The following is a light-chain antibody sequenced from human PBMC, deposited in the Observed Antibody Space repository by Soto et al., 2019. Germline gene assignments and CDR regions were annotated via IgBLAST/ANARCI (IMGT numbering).Light chain of an antibody. J-gene: IGKJ1*01. CDR3: QQYNSYWT. V-gene: IGKV1-5*03. CDR2: KAS. CDR1: QSISIW. Sequence: DIQMTQSPSTLSASVGDRVTITCRASQSISIWLAWYQQKPGKAPKLLIYKASSLESGVPSRFSGSGSGTGFTLTISSLQPDDFAIYYCQQYNSYWTFGQGTKVDIK.